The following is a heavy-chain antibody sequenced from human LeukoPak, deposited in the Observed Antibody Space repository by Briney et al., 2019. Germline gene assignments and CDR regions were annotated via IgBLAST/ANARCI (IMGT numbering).Heavy chain of an antibody. CDR2: INHSGRT. D-gene: IGHD6-19*01. J-gene: IGHJ3*02. CDR3: ARRRKGAGAFDI. V-gene: IGHV4-34*01. CDR1: GGSISSYY. Sequence: SETLSLTCTVSGGSISSYYWSWIRQPPGKGLEWIGEINHSGRTYYKPSLKSRVTISVDTSKNQFSLKLSSVTDADTAVYYCARRRKGAGAFDIWGQGTMGTVSS.